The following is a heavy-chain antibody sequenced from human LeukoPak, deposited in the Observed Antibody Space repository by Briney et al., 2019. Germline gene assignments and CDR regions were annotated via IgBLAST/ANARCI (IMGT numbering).Heavy chain of an antibody. CDR1: GFTFSSYS. J-gene: IGHJ4*02. CDR3: ARSGLSRFGF. CDR2: ISSSSSYI. Sequence: GGSLRLSCAASGFTFSSYSMNWVRQAPGKGLEWVSFISSSSSYIYYADSVKGRFTISRDNSRNTLYLQMNSLRAQDTDVYYCARSGLSRFGFWGQGTLVTVSS. D-gene: IGHD2/OR15-2a*01. V-gene: IGHV3-21*04.